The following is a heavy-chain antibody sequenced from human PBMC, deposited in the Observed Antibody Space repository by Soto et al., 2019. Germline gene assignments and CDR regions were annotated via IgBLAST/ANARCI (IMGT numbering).Heavy chain of an antibody. CDR1: GFTFSSYA. CDR2: ISGSGGST. Sequence: GGSLRLSCAASGFTFSSYAMSWVRQAPGKGLEWVSAISGSGGSTYYADSVKGRFTISRDNSKNTLYLQMNSLRAEDTAVYYCAKDSLSRWHYGSGSLGPWGQGTLVTVSS. J-gene: IGHJ5*02. CDR3: AKDSLSRWHYGSGSLGP. D-gene: IGHD3-10*01. V-gene: IGHV3-23*01.